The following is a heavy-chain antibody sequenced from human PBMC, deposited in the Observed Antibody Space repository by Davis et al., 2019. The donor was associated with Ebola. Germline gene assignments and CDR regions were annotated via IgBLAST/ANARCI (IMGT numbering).Heavy chain of an antibody. D-gene: IGHD2-15*01. J-gene: IGHJ6*02. CDR3: ARAGCSGGSCTYYYYYGMDV. CDR2: IKQDGSEK. Sequence: GESLKISCAASGFTFSSYWMSWVRQAPGKGLEWVANIKQDGSEKYYVDSVKGRFTISRDNAKNSLYLQMNSLRAEDTAVYYCARAGCSGGSCTYYYYYGMDVWGQGTTVTVSS. CDR1: GFTFSSYW. V-gene: IGHV3-7*03.